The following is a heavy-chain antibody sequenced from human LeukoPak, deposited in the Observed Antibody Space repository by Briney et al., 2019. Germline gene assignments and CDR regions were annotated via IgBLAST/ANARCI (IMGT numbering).Heavy chain of an antibody. Sequence: ASVKVSCKASGYTLTSYDINWVRQATGQGLEWMGWISAYNGNTNYAQKLQGRVTMTTDTSTSTAYMELSSLRSEDTAVYYCARDRVGATPFDYWGQGTLVTVSS. CDR2: ISAYNGNT. CDR3: ARDRVGATPFDY. J-gene: IGHJ4*02. V-gene: IGHV1-18*01. D-gene: IGHD1-26*01. CDR1: GYTLTSYD.